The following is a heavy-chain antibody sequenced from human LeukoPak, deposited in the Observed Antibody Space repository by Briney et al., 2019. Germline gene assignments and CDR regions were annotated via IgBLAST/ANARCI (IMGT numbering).Heavy chain of an antibody. CDR2: ISWNSGSI. CDR1: GFTFDDYA. CDR3: AKDSYDAFDI. Sequence: PGGSLRLSCAASGFTFDDYAMHWVRQAPGKGLEWVSGISWNSGSIGYADSVKGRFTISRDNAKNSLYLQMNSLRAEDTALYYCAKDSYDAFDIWGQGTMVTVSS. V-gene: IGHV3-9*01. J-gene: IGHJ3*02.